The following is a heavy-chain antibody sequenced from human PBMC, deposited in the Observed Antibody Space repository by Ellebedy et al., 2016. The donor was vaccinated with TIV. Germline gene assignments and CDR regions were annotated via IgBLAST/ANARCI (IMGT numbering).Heavy chain of an antibody. CDR3: VKDSIGCCYRQFDY. J-gene: IGHJ4*02. D-gene: IGHD2-2*02. CDR1: GFIFSDYA. Sequence: PGGSLRLSCLASGFIFSDYAMHWVRQAPGKGLEYLSAVSNGGSTFYADSVKGRFTISRDNSKNTLYLQMSSLRAEDTAVYYCVKDSIGCCYRQFDYWGQGTLVTVSS. CDR2: VSNGGST. V-gene: IGHV3-64D*06.